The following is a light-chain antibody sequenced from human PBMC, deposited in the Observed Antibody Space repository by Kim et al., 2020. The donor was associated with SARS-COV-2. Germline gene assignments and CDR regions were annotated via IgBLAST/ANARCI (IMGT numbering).Light chain of an antibody. V-gene: IGLV3-1*01. Sequence: SVSPGQTASITCSGDKLGDKYACWYQQKPGQSPVLVIYQDSKRPSGIPERLSGSNSGNTATLTISGTQAMDEADYYCQAWDSSTGVFGTGTKVTVL. J-gene: IGLJ1*01. CDR1: KLGDKY. CDR3: QAWDSSTGV. CDR2: QDS.